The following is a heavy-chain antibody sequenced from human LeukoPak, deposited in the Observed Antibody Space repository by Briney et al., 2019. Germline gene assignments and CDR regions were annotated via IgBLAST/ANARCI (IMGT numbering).Heavy chain of an antibody. J-gene: IGHJ4*02. CDR3: AKDYAVGSIDY. CDR2: IGSSGGSK. Sequence: GGSLRLSCAASGFTFSSYEMNWVRQAPGKGLEWVSYIGSSGGSKYYADSVRGRFTISRDNSKNTVSLQMESLRAEDTALYYCAKDYAVGSIDYWGQGTLVTVSS. V-gene: IGHV3-23*01. CDR1: GFTFSSYE. D-gene: IGHD3-16*01.